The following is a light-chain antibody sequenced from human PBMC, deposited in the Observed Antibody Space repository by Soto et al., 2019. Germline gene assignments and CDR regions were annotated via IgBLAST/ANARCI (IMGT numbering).Light chain of an antibody. J-gene: IGLJ3*02. CDR1: SSDIGSYNL. CDR2: AVS. V-gene: IGLV2-23*02. CDR3: CSYAGSSTLL. Sequence: QSALTQPASVCGSPGQSITVSCTGTSSDIGSYNLVSWYQHHPGKAPKLMIYAVSKRPSGVSSRFSGSKSGNTASLTISGLQAEDEADYFCCSYAGSSTLLFGGGTKVTVL.